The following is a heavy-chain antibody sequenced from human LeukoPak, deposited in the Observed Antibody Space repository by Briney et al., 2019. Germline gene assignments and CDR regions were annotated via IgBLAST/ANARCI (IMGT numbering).Heavy chain of an antibody. J-gene: IGHJ4*02. D-gene: IGHD1-26*01. CDR2: ISFSGGST. V-gene: IGHV3-23*01. Sequence: GGSLRLSCAASGFTFSSYAMSWVRQAPGKGLEWVSDISFSGGSTYYADSVKGRFTISRDNSKNTLYLQMNSLRAEDTAVYYCAKVLLGATTGGFDYWGQGTLVTVSS. CDR3: AKVLLGATTGGFDY. CDR1: GFTFSSYA.